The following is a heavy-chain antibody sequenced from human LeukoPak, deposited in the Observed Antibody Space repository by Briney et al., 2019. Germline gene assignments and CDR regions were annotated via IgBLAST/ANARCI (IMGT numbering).Heavy chain of an antibody. J-gene: IGHJ4*02. Sequence: GGSLRLSCEGSAFIFSGHWMNWVRQTPGKGLEWVASIKEDGSERQYVDSVKGRFTISRDNAKNSLYLQMNSLRAEDTAVYYCARDSTVTANGGTDWGQGTLVTVSS. CDR1: AFIFSGHW. CDR2: IKEDGSER. D-gene: IGHD4-17*01. CDR3: ARDSTVTANGGTD. V-gene: IGHV3-7*01.